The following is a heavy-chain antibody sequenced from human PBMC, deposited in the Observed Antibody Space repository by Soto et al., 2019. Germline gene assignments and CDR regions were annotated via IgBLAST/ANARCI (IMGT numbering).Heavy chain of an antibody. CDR2: IASDGRDK. CDR3: ATDSQIGPAIYYFDS. Sequence: VGSLRLSCAASGFIFSTYAIHWVRQAPGEGLQWVSVIASDGRDKKYIDSVKGRFTISRDNSKNTLYLQMDSLRPEDTAVYYCATDSQIGPAIYYFDSWGQGTLVTVSS. CDR1: GFIFSTYA. D-gene: IGHD2-2*01. J-gene: IGHJ4*02. V-gene: IGHV3-30*03.